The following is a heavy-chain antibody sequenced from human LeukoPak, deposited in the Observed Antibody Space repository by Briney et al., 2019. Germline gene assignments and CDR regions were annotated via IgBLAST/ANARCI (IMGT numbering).Heavy chain of an antibody. CDR2: ISGDSTYI. Sequence: GGSLRLPCAACGFTFPSYSMHGVRQAPGKGLEWVSSISGDSTYIYNAGSVKDRFTIPRDNAQSSLYLQMMSLSSENRAVYYCARVSGRLERQSDLDYWGQGTLVIVSS. CDR1: GFTFPSYS. D-gene: IGHD1-1*01. V-gene: IGHV3-21*01. CDR3: ARVSGRLERQSDLDY. J-gene: IGHJ4*02.